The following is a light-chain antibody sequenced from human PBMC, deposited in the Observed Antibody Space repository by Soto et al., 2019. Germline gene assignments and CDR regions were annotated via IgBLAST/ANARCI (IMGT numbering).Light chain of an antibody. V-gene: IGLV1-40*01. CDR3: QSFDTSLSGFVV. J-gene: IGLJ2*01. CDR1: SSNIGAGYD. Sequence: QSVLTQPPSMSGAPGQRVTISCTGSSSNIGAGYDVHWYQQHPGTAHKLLIFDNNNRPSGVPDRFSGSKSDTSASLAITGLQAEDEADYYCQSFDTSLSGFVVFCGGTKLTVL. CDR2: DNN.